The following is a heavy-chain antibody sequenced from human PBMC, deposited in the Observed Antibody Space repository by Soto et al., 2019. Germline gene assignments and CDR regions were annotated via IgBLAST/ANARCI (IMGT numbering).Heavy chain of an antibody. J-gene: IGHJ2*01. CDR1: GFTFSSYG. CDR3: ARGLSGSRDWYFDL. V-gene: IGHV3-33*01. CDR2: IWYDGSKK. D-gene: IGHD1-26*01. Sequence: ESGGDVVQPGRSLRLSCAASGFTFSSYGMHWVRQAPGKGLEWVAVIWYDGSKKYYADSVTGRFTISRDDSKSTLFLQMNSLRAEDTGVYYCARGLSGSRDWYFDLWGRGTLVTVSS.